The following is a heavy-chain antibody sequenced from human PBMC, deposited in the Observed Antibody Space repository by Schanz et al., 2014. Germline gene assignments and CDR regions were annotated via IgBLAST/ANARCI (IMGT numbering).Heavy chain of an antibody. CDR3: ARDEKDLPRDLFVF. J-gene: IGHJ4*02. CDR1: GGFISSINW. CDR2: INNSGST. Sequence: QVQLQESGPGLVKPSGTLSLTCAVSGGFISSINWWSWVRQSPGTGLEWIGEINNSGSTNYNPSLKGQVPISLDKSKSQYSLTLNAVTAADTAVYYCARDEKDLPRDLFVFWGQGTLVTVSS. D-gene: IGHD2-2*01. V-gene: IGHV4-4*02.